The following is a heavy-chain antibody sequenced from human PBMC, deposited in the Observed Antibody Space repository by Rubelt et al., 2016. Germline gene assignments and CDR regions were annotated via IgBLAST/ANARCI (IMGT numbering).Heavy chain of an antibody. CDR2: IIPIFGTA. J-gene: IGHJ3*02. Sequence: QVRLVQSGAEVKKPGSSVKVSCKASGGTFSSYAISWVRQAPGQGLEWMGGIIPIFGTANYAQKFQGRVTITADESTSTAYMELSSLRSEDTAVYYCARLAAAGPRLHDAFDIWGQGTMVTVSA. CDR3: ARLAAAGPRLHDAFDI. V-gene: IGHV1-69*01. CDR1: GGTFSSYA. D-gene: IGHD6-13*01.